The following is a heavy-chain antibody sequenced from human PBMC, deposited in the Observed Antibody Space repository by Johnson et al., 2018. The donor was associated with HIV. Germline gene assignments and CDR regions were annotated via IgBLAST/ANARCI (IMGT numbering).Heavy chain of an antibody. CDR1: GFTFDDYG. Sequence: VQLMESGGGLVQPGGSLRLSCAASGFTFDDYGMSWVRQAPGKGLEWVSVLFSGGSIYFADSVKGRFTISRDNSKNTLYLQMNSLRAEDTAVCYCARVRGLIEFDIWGQGTMVTVSS. CDR2: LFSGGSI. D-gene: IGHD2-21*01. V-gene: IGHV3-66*01. CDR3: ARVRGLIEFDI. J-gene: IGHJ3*02.